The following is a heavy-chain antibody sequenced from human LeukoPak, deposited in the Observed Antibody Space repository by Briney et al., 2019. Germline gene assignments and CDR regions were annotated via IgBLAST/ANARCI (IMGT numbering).Heavy chain of an antibody. CDR2: IYYSGST. D-gene: IGHD3-22*01. Sequence: PSETLFLTCTVAGGSISSSSYYWGWIRHPPCNSLEWIGSIYYSGSTYYNPSLKSRVTISVDTSKNQFSLKLSSVTAADTAVYYCARDNYDSSGYPFDPWGQGTLVTVSS. CDR3: ARDNYDSSGYPFDP. V-gene: IGHV4-39*07. J-gene: IGHJ5*02. CDR1: GGSISSSSYY.